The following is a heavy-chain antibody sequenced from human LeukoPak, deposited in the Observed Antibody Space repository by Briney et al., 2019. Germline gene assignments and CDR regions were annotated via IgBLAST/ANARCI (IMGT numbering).Heavy chain of an antibody. CDR3: ARRGYSYGYADY. D-gene: IGHD5-18*01. J-gene: IGHJ4*02. V-gene: IGHV4-4*02. Sequence: SETLSLTCAVSGGSISSSNWWSWVRQPPGKGLEWIGEIYHSGSTNYNPSLKSRVTISVDKSKNQSSLKLSSVTAADTAVYYCARRGYSYGYADYWGQGTLVTVSS. CDR2: IYHSGST. CDR1: GGSISSSNW.